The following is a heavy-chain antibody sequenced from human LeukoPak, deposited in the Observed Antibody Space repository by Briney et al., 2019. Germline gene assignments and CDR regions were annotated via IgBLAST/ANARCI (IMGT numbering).Heavy chain of an antibody. CDR3: ARARSLTITRYYFDY. CDR2: ISYDGSNK. V-gene: IGHV3-30-3*01. D-gene: IGHD5-12*01. CDR1: GFTFSSYA. Sequence: GGSLRLSRAASGFTFSSYAMHWVRQAPGKGLEWVAVISYDGSNKYYADSVKGRFTISRDNSKNTLYLQMNSLRAEDAAVYYCARARSLTITRYYFDYWGQGTLVTVSS. J-gene: IGHJ4*02.